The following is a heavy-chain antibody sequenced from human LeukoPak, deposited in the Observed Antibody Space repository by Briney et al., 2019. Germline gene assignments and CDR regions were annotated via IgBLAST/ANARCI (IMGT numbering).Heavy chain of an antibody. D-gene: IGHD3-3*01. Sequence: SETLSLTFAVYGGSFSGYYWSWIRQPPGKGLEWIGEINHSGSTNYNPSLKSRVTISVDTSKNQFSLKLSSVTAADTAVYYCARALIRITIFGVVIHDAFDIWGQGTMVTVSS. CDR3: ARALIRITIFGVVIHDAFDI. V-gene: IGHV4-34*01. J-gene: IGHJ3*02. CDR2: INHSGST. CDR1: GGSFSGYY.